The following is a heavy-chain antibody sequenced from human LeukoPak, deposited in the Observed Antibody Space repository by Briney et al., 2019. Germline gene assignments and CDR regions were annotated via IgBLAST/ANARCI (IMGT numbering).Heavy chain of an antibody. V-gene: IGHV3-23*01. CDR3: AKDGAMIVVVIGRNAFDI. CDR2: ISGSGGST. J-gene: IGHJ3*02. Sequence: VGSLRLSCAASGFTFSNYAMSWVRQAPGKGLEWVSTISGSGGSTYYADSVKGRFTISRDNSKNTLYLQMNSLRAEDTAVYYCAKDGAMIVVVIGRNAFDIWGQGTMVTVSS. D-gene: IGHD3-22*01. CDR1: GFTFSNYA.